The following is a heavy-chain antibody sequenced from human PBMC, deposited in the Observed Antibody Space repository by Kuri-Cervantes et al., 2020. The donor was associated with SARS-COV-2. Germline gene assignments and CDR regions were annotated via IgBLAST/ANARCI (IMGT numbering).Heavy chain of an antibody. V-gene: IGHV4-34*01. D-gene: IGHD3-16*02. CDR3: AKALRGVFGTAHNDY. CDR1: GGSFRGYY. J-gene: IGHJ4*02. Sequence: SETLSLTCAVYGGSFRGYYGSWVRQPPGRVLEWIGEINHSGRTNYNPSLKSRVTISVDTSKNQFSLKQSSVTAAETAVYYWAKALRGVFGTAHNDYWGQGTLVTVSS. CDR2: INHSGRT.